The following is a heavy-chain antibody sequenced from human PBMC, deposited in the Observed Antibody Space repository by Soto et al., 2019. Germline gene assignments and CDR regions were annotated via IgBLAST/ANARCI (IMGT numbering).Heavy chain of an antibody. CDR1: GGSISSGGYY. J-gene: IGHJ6*02. V-gene: IGHV4-31*03. CDR2: IYYSGST. Sequence: QVQLQESGPGLVKPSQTLSLTCTVSGGSISSGGYYWSWIRQHPGKGLEWIGYIYYSGSTYYNPSLKSRVTISVDTYKNQFSLKLSSVTAADTAVYYCAASCVACGGFNYYGMDVWGQGTTVTVSS. D-gene: IGHD5-12*01. CDR3: AASCVACGGFNYYGMDV.